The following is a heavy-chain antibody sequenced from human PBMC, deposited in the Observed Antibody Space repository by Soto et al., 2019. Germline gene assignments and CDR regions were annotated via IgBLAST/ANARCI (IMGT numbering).Heavy chain of an antibody. J-gene: IGHJ4*02. CDR1: GGSLSAYY. V-gene: IGHV4-34*01. CDR2: ISHNGGT. D-gene: IGHD3-10*01. Sequence: QVQLQQWGARLLKPSETPSLTCAVYGGSLSAYYFTWIRQPPGKGLEWIGEISHNGGTDYNPSLKGRVTISVDTSKHQFSLKLSSVTAADTAVYYCARGHASYGSGSYVPGVWGQGILVTVSS. CDR3: ARGHASYGSGSYVPGV.